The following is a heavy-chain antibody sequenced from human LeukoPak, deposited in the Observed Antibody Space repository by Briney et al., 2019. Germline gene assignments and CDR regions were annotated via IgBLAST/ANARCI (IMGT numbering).Heavy chain of an antibody. D-gene: IGHD3-10*01. V-gene: IGHV1-24*01. J-gene: IGHJ4*02. CDR3: ATALYYGSGSFDY. CDR1: GYTLTELS. Sequence: ASVKVSCKASGYTLTELSMHWVRQAPGKGLEWMGGFDPEDGETIYAQKFQGRVTMTEDTSTDTAYMELSSLRSEDTAVYYCATALYYGSGSFDYWGQGTLVTVSS. CDR2: FDPEDGET.